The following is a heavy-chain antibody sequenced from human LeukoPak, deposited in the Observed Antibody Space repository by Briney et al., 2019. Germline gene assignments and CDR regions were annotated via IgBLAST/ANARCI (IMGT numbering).Heavy chain of an antibody. J-gene: IGHJ1*01. CDR1: GFTFSSYS. Sequence: PGGALRLSCAASGFTFSSYSMSWVRRAPGKGLEWASVISGSGYSTYYADSVKGRFTISRDNSKNTLYLQMNSLRAEDTAVYYCAKDRSGSTAEYFQDWGQGTLVTVSS. CDR2: ISGSGYST. D-gene: IGHD3-10*01. CDR3: AKDRSGSTAEYFQD. V-gene: IGHV3-23*01.